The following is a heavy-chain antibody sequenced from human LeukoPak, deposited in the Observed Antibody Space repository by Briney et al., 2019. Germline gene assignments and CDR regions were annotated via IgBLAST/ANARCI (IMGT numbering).Heavy chain of an antibody. Sequence: GGSLRLSCAASGFTFSSYGMHWVRQAPGKGLEWVAVISYDGSNKYYADSVKGRFTISRDNSKTTLYLQMDSLRAEDTAVYYCAKDLKGARGYFDYWGQGTLVTVSS. D-gene: IGHD1-26*01. CDR1: GFTFSSYG. CDR3: AKDLKGARGYFDY. V-gene: IGHV3-30*18. CDR2: ISYDGSNK. J-gene: IGHJ4*02.